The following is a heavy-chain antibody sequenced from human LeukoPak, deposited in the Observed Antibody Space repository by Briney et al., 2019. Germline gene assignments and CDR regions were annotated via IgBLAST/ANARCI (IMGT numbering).Heavy chain of an antibody. J-gene: IGHJ4*02. CDR1: GFTVSSNY. V-gene: IGHV3-66*02. Sequence: PGGSLRLSCAASGFTVSSNYMSWVRQAPGKGLEWVSVIYSGGSTYYADSVKGRFTISRDNSKNTLYLQMNSLRAEDTAVYYCARTRRLQFPYDYWGQGTLVTVSS. D-gene: IGHD5-24*01. CDR3: ARTRRLQFPYDY. CDR2: IYSGGST.